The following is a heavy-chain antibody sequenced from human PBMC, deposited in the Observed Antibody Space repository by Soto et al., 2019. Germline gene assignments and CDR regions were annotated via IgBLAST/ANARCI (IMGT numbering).Heavy chain of an antibody. D-gene: IGHD3-3*01. Sequence: NPSGTXPLTCCSYAFSFIGYVLIWVPQPPAKAFERIGEINDSEYTNYSPSLKRRVAISIDTSKNQFSLKLSSVTAAATAVYYCARAKVEYSFDYWGQGSLVTVSS. J-gene: IGHJ4*02. V-gene: IGHV4-34*01. CDR3: ARAKVEYSFDY. CDR2: INDSEYT. CDR1: AFSFIGYV.